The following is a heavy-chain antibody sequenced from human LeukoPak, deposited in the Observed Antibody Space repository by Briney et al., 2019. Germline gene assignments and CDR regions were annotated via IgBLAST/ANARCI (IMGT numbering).Heavy chain of an antibody. CDR1: GFTFSSYE. J-gene: IGHJ4*02. V-gene: IGHV3-48*03. CDR3: ARDGTGFSFDC. CDR2: ISSSGSAI. Sequence: GSLRLSCAASGFTFSSYEMNWVRQAPGKGLGRVSYISSSGSAIYYADAVKGRFTISRDNAKNSLYLQMNSLRAEDTAVYYCARDGTGFSFDCWGQPTLATVSS.